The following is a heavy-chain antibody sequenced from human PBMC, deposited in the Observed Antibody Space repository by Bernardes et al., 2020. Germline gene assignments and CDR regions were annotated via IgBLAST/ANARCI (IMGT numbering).Heavy chain of an antibody. V-gene: IGHV3-7*01. J-gene: IGHJ4*02. CDR1: GFTLSSYW. CDR2: INEDGTKK. D-gene: IGHD3-16*01. CDR3: VRNIGGLRSH. Sequence: GGSLRLSCAASGFTLSSYWMSWVRQAPGKGLEWVANINEDGTKKYYVDSVKGRFTISRDNAKNSVYVQMNSLRADDTGVYYCVRNIGGLRSHWGQGTLVTVSS.